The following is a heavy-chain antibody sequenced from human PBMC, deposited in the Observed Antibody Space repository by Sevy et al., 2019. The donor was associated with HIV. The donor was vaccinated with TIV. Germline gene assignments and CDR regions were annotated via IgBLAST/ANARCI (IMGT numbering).Heavy chain of an antibody. J-gene: IGHJ4*02. CDR2: ISWNSGSI. CDR3: AKVGHSGYDAPYYFDY. CDR1: GFTFDDYA. Sequence: GGSLRLSCAASGFTFDDYAMHWVRQAPGKGLEWVSGISWNSGSIGYADSVKGRFTISRDNAKNSLYLQMNSLRAEDTALYYCAKVGHSGYDAPYYFDYWGQGTLVTVSS. D-gene: IGHD5-12*01. V-gene: IGHV3-9*01.